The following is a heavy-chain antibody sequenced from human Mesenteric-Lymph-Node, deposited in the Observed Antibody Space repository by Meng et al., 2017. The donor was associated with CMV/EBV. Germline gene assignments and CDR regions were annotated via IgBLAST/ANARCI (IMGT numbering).Heavy chain of an antibody. V-gene: IGHV3-30*04. CDR2: ISDDGSNN. D-gene: IGHD6-13*01. CDR3: ARGRSSSWSTPFDY. CDR1: GFTFSNYA. J-gene: IGHJ4*02. Sequence: GGSLRLSCAASGFTFSNYAMHWVRQAPGKGLEWVAFISDDGSNNNYADSVKGRFTISRDNSKNTLYLQMNSLRPEDTAVYYCARGRSSSWSTPFDYWGQGTLVTVSS.